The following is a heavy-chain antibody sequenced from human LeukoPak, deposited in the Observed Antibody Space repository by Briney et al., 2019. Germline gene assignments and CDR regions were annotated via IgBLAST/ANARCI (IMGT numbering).Heavy chain of an antibody. V-gene: IGHV4-34*01. CDR1: GGSFSAYY. Sequence: SETLSLTCAVYGGSFSAYYWSWIRQPPGKGLEWIGEINHSGNTNYNPSLKSRVTISVDTSKNQFSLKLSSVTAADTAVYYCASPWYSGGWLHYYFAYWGGNPWSP. CDR3: ASPWYSGGWLHYYFAY. CDR2: INHSGNT. J-gene: IGHJ4*02. D-gene: IGHD6-19*01.